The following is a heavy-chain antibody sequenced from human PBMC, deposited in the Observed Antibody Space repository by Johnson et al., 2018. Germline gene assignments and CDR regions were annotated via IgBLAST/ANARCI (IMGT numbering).Heavy chain of an antibody. CDR3: ARDPAAVTGAFDI. D-gene: IGHD4-17*01. Sequence: VQLVESGGGVVQPGRSLRLSCAASGFTFSSYVMHWVRQGPGKGLVWVSRITTDGSDTTYADSVKGRFTISRDNAKNSLYLQMNSLRAEDTAVYYCARDPAAVTGAFDIWGQGTMVTVSS. J-gene: IGHJ3*02. CDR2: ITTDGSDT. V-gene: IGHV3-74*03. CDR1: GFTFSSYV.